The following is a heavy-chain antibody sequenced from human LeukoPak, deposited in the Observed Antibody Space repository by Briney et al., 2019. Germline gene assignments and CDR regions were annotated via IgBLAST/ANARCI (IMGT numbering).Heavy chain of an antibody. D-gene: IGHD5-18*01. CDR2: INTDGSST. CDR3: ARVGYSYGYGFDAFDI. CDR1: GFTFSSYW. Sequence: GGSLRLSCAASGFTFSSYWMHWVRQAPGKGLVWVSRINTDGSSTSYADSVKGRFTISRGNAKNTLYLQMNSLRAEDTAVYYCARVGYSYGYGFDAFDIWGQGTMVTVSS. J-gene: IGHJ3*02. V-gene: IGHV3-74*01.